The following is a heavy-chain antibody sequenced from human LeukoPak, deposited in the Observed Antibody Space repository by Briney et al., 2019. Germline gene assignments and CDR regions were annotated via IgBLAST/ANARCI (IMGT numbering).Heavy chain of an antibody. D-gene: IGHD3-9*01. CDR1: GYTFTSYA. V-gene: IGHV1-3*01. Sequence: ASVKVSCKASGYTFTSYAMHWVRQAPGQRLEWMGWINAGNGNTKYSQKFQGRVTITRDTSASTAYMELSSLRSEDTAVYYCATSEASHFDWLRTFDIWGQGTMVTVSS. CDR3: ATSEASHFDWLRTFDI. J-gene: IGHJ3*02. CDR2: INAGNGNT.